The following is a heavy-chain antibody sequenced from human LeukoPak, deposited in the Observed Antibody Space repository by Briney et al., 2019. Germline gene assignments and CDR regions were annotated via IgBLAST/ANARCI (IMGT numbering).Heavy chain of an antibody. CDR2: IYYSGNT. CDR3: ARENYYGSGGFYLLDY. CDR1: VGSISSGGYY. J-gene: IGHJ4*02. D-gene: IGHD3-10*01. V-gene: IGHV4-31*03. Sequence: SQTLSLTCTVSVGSISSGGYYWTWIRQHPGKGLEWIGLIYYSGNTYYNPSLKSRLPISVDTSKNQFSLNLSSVTAADTAVYYCARENYYGSGGFYLLDYWGQGTLVTVSS.